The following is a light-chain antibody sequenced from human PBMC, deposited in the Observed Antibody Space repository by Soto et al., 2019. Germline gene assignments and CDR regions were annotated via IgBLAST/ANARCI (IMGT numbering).Light chain of an antibody. V-gene: IGKV4-1*01. CDR2: WAS. CDR3: QHYNSYSEA. J-gene: IGKJ1*01. Sequence: DIVMTQSPDSLAVSLGERATINCKSSQSVLSTSNSRNSLAWYQQKPGQPPKVLIYWASTRESGVPDRFSGSGSGTEFTLTISSLQPDDFATYYCQHYNSYSEAFGQGTKVDIK. CDR1: QSVLSTSNSRNS.